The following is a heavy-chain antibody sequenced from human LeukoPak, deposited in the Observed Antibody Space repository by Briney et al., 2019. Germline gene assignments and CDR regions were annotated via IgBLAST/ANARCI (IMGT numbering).Heavy chain of an antibody. D-gene: IGHD6-25*01. CDR1: GYTFTSYG. J-gene: IGHJ5*02. CDR3: ARRPTRSQRWLEA. CDR2: ISAYNGYT. V-gene: IGHV1-18*01. Sequence: ASVKVSCKASGYTFTSYGISWVRQAPGQGLEWMGWISAYNGYTNYAQKFQGRVSMITDTSTSTAYMELRSLRSDDTAVYYCARRPTRSQRWLEAWGKGTLVTVSS.